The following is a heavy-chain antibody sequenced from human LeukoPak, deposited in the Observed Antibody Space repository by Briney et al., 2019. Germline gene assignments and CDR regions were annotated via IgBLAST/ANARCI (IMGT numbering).Heavy chain of an antibody. V-gene: IGHV4-39*01. CDR1: GGSISSSSYY. CDR2: IYYSGST. CDR3: ARHAQSPYSGSFDY. D-gene: IGHD1-26*01. Sequence: SETLSLTCTVSGGSISSSSYYWGWIRQPPGKGLEWIGSIYYSGSTYYNPSLKSRVTISLDTSKNQFSLEMTSVTAADTAVYYCARHAQSPYSGSFDYWGQGILVTVSS. J-gene: IGHJ4*02.